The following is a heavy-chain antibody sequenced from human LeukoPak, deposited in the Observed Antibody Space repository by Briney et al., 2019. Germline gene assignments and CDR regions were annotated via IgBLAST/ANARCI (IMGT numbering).Heavy chain of an antibody. J-gene: IGHJ4*02. Sequence: PGGSLRLSCAASGFTFSSYAMSWVCQAPGRGLEWVSSISDSGSNTYYAASVKGRFTISRDNSKNTLYLQMNSLEAEDTAIYYCAKNPDYDVLTGTSFDYWGQEALVTVSS. CDR2: ISDSGSNT. D-gene: IGHD3-9*01. CDR3: AKNPDYDVLTGTSFDY. V-gene: IGHV3-23*01. CDR1: GFTFSSYA.